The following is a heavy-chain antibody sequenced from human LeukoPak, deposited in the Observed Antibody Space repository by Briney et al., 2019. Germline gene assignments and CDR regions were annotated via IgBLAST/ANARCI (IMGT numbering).Heavy chain of an antibody. D-gene: IGHD3-22*01. CDR2: INPSGGST. CDR1: GYTFTSYY. J-gene: IGHJ5*02. Sequence: ASVKASCKASGYTFTSYYMHWVRQAPGQGLEWMGIINPSGGSTSYAQKFQGRVTMTRDTSTSTVYMELSSLRSEDTAVYYCARVSTMIVAQGWFDPWGQGTLVTVSS. V-gene: IGHV1-46*01. CDR3: ARVSTMIVAQGWFDP.